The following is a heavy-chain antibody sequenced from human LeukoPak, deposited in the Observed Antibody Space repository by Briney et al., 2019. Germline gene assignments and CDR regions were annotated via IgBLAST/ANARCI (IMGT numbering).Heavy chain of an antibody. Sequence: SVKVSCKASGGTFSSYAISWVRQAPGQGLEWMGRIIPIFGIANYAQKFQGRVTITADKSTSTAYMELSSLRSEDTAVYYCAREGEGGATRSYWFDPWGQGTLVTVSS. J-gene: IGHJ5*02. CDR2: IIPIFGIA. V-gene: IGHV1-69*04. CDR1: GGTFSSYA. CDR3: AREGEGGATRSYWFDP. D-gene: IGHD1-26*01.